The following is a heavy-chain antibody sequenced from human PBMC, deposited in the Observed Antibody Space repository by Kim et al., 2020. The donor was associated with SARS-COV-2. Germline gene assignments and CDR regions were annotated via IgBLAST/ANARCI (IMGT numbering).Heavy chain of an antibody. Sequence: GGSLRLSCAASGFTFSNYAMSWVRQAPGKGLDWVSSISGSSHETLYADSVKGRFTISRDKSKNTLYLQMYSLRAEDTAIYYCVFHGASPLAGGQ. V-gene: IGHV3-23*01. J-gene: IGHJ3*01. CDR2: ISGSSHET. CDR3: VFHGASPLA. CDR1: GFTFSNYA. D-gene: IGHD6-19*01.